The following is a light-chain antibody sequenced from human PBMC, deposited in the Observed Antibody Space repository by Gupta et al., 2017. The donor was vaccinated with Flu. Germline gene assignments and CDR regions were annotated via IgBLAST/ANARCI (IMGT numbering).Light chain of an antibody. J-gene: IGKJ1*01. V-gene: IGKV1-39*01. CDR1: QTIGTH. CDR2: NAK. Sequence: PSSLSASVRDRVIITCRASQTIGTHFNWYDVKLGEAPKLLIYNAKTLERGVPSRFSGNGSGTDFTLTINGLQPEDFATYFCQQTHPIPRTFGQGTKVDIK. CDR3: QQTHPIPRT.